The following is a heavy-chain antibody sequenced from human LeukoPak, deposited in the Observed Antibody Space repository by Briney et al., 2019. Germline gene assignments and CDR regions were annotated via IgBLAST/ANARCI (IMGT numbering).Heavy chain of an antibody. D-gene: IGHD4-23*01. V-gene: IGHV5-51*01. Sequence: GESLKISCKGSGYDFSSYWIGWVRQMPGKGLEYMGIICPGDSDTRYSQSFQGQVTISADKSITTAYLQWSSLKASDTAMYYCARHTTVGGSLRFDYWGQGTLVSVSS. CDR2: ICPGDSDT. CDR3: ARHTTVGGSLRFDY. CDR1: GYDFSSYW. J-gene: IGHJ4*02.